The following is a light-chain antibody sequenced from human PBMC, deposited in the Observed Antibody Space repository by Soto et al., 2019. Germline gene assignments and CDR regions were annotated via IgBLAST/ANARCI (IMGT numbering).Light chain of an antibody. CDR3: CSYGGSRAV. Sequence: QSVLTQPASGSGSPGQSITISCTGTSSDVGSHNLVSWYQQHPGQAPKLMLYEVSKRPLGVSARFSASKSSNTASLTISGLQAEDQADYYCCSYGGSRAVFGGGTQLTLL. CDR1: SSDVGSHNL. J-gene: IGLJ7*01. CDR2: EVS. V-gene: IGLV2-23*02.